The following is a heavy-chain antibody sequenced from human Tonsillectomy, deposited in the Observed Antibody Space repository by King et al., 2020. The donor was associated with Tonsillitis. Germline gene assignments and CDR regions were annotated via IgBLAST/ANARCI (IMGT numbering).Heavy chain of an antibody. J-gene: IGHJ6*02. Sequence: EVQLVESGGGLVKPGGSLRLSCAASGFSFSNTWMNWVRQAPGKGLEWVGRIKSNTDGGTTDYSSPVKDRFTISRDDSKNTLHLQMNSLKTEDTAVYYCTTDRGFGEWYYYYGMDVWGQGTTVTVSS. CDR3: TTDRGFGEWYYYYGMDV. V-gene: IGHV3-15*01. CDR1: GFSFSNTW. CDR2: IKSNTDGGTT. D-gene: IGHD3-10*01.